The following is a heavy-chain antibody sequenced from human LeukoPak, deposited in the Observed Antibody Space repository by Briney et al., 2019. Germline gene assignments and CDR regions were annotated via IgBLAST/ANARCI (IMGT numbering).Heavy chain of an antibody. Sequence: GGSLRLSCVASGFTFSSFAMTWVRQAPGKGLEWVSGINWNGGSTGYADSVKGRFTISRDNAKNSLYLQMNSLRAEDTALYYCATRIVGATTRGDYWGQGTLVTVSS. V-gene: IGHV3-20*04. CDR1: GFTFSSFA. CDR3: ATRIVGATTRGDY. D-gene: IGHD1-26*01. J-gene: IGHJ4*02. CDR2: INWNGGST.